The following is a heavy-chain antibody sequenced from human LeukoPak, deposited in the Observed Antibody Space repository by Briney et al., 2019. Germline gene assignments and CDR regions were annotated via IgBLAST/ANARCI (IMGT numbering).Heavy chain of an antibody. V-gene: IGHV1-2*02. Sequence: ASVKVSCKASGYTFTGYYMHWVRQAPGQGLEWMGWINPNSGGTNYTQKFQGRVTMTRDTSISTAYMELSRLRSGDTAVYYCARGGSTGYYTFGVGYWGQGTLVTVSS. CDR1: GYTFTGYY. CDR3: ARGGSTGYYTFGVGY. CDR2: INPNSGGT. J-gene: IGHJ4*02. D-gene: IGHD3/OR15-3a*01.